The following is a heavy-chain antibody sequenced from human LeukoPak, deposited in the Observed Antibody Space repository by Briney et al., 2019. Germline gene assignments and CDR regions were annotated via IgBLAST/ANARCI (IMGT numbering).Heavy chain of an antibody. D-gene: IGHD3-3*01. J-gene: IGHJ5*02. V-gene: IGHV1-69*05. Sequence: ASVKVSCKASGGTFISYAISWVRHAPGQGLEWMGRIIPSFGTANYAQKFQGRVTITTDESTSTAYMELSSLRSEDTAVYYCARGSKVLESRTENWFDGWGQGTVVTVSS. CDR3: ARGSKVLESRTENWFDG. CDR2: IIPSFGTA. CDR1: GGTFISYA.